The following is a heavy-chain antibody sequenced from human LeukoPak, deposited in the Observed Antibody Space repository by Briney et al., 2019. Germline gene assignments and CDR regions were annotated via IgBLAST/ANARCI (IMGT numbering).Heavy chain of an antibody. CDR1: GGTFSSYA. D-gene: IGHD3-9*01. CDR2: IIPILGIA. CDR3: ASQYYDILTGYYREFDY. J-gene: IGHJ4*02. Sequence: ASVKVSCKASGGTFSSYAISWVRQAPGQGLEWMGRIIPILGIANYAQKFQGRVTITADKSTSTAYMELSSPRSEDTAVYYCASQYYDILTGYYREFDYWGQGTLVTVSS. V-gene: IGHV1-69*04.